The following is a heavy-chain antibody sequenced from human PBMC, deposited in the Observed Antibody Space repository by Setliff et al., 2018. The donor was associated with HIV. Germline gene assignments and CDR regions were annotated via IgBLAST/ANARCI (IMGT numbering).Heavy chain of an antibody. V-gene: IGHV4-39*01. CDR2: IHSSGST. Sequence: SETLSLTCTVSGDSIISSRNFWGWIRQPPGKGLEWIGNIHSSGSTYYNPSLKSRVFISVDLSINQFSLKLSSVTAADTAVYYCARGYGSWDYWGQGTLVTVSS. CDR1: GDSIISSRNF. J-gene: IGHJ4*02. D-gene: IGHD6-13*01. CDR3: ARGYGSWDY.